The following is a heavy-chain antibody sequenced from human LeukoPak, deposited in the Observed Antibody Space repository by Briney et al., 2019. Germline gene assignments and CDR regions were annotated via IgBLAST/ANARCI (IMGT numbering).Heavy chain of an antibody. CDR3: ARGTRNPRKYYYDSSGYLYAFDI. D-gene: IGHD3-22*01. Sequence: ASVKVSCKASGYTFTSYDINWVRQATGQGLEWMGWMNPNSGNTGYAQKFQGRVTMTRSTSISTAYMELSSLRSEDTAVYYCARGTRNPRKYYYDSSGYLYAFDIWGQGTMVTVSS. J-gene: IGHJ3*02. CDR1: GYTFTSYD. CDR2: MNPNSGNT. V-gene: IGHV1-8*01.